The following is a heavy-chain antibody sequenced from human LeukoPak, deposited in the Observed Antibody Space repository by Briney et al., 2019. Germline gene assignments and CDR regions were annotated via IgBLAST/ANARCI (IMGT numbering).Heavy chain of an antibody. V-gene: IGHV1-2*02. J-gene: IGHJ4*02. CDR3: VRGNMGTQFDY. D-gene: IGHD2/OR15-2a*01. Sequence: GASVKVSCKPSGYTFTGNYIHWVRQALGQGLEWVGWIDPNSGGTTYAQKFQGRVTMTRDTSITTAYMELSSLRSDDTAVYYCVRGNMGTQFDYWGQGTLVTVSS. CDR2: IDPNSGGT. CDR1: GYTFTGNY.